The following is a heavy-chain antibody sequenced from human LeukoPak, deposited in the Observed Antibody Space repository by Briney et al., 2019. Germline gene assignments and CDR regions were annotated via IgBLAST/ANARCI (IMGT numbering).Heavy chain of an antibody. J-gene: IGHJ4*02. D-gene: IGHD1-26*01. Sequence: GGSLRLSCAVSGVTVSSNHMSWVRQAAGKGLEWVSLIENDATTYYADSVKGRFTISRDNSKNTLYIQMNSLRAEDTAVYYCASGYGGHPNFDYWGQGTLVTASS. CDR1: GVTVSSNH. V-gene: IGHV3-53*01. CDR2: IENDATT. CDR3: ASGYGGHPNFDY.